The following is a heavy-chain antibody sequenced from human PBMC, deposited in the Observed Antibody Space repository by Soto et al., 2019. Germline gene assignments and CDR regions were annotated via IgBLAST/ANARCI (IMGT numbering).Heavy chain of an antibody. Sequence: LRLCFSSSGFTFSIYSMSLVRRAPVKGLELVSHITASGGTTYYADSVKGRFTISRDSSRNTLYLQMNSLRAEDTALYYCAKCLPVNWNYEAFHIWGQGKMLNVSS. CDR1: GFTFSIYS. CDR3: AKCLPVNWNYEAFHI. J-gene: IGHJ3*02. CDR2: ITASGGTT. D-gene: IGHD1-7*01. V-gene: IGHV3-23*01.